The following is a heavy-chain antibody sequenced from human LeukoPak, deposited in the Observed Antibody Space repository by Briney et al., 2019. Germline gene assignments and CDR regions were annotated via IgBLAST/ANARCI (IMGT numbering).Heavy chain of an antibody. D-gene: IGHD3-16*01. J-gene: IGHJ4*02. CDR1: GSSLDSFY. CDR2: IYYSGTT. CDR3: ARDPPGKGALDF. V-gene: IGHV4-59*01. Sequence: PSETLSLTCTVSGSSLDSFYWSWIRQPPGKGLEYIGYIYYSGTTNYDPSLTGRVTISVDMSKNQFSLKLISVTAADTAVYYCARDPPGKGALDFWGQGTLITVPS.